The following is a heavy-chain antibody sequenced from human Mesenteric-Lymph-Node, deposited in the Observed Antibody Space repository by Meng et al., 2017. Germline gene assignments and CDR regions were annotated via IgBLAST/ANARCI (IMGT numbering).Heavy chain of an antibody. CDR1: GYTFTTFY. CDR2: INPSGGST. V-gene: IGHV1-46*01. D-gene: IGHD6-13*01. Sequence: ASAKVSCKASGYTFTTFYIHWVRQAPGQGLEWMGIINPSGGSTTYAQKFQGRVTMTRDSSTSTVYMELSRLRSDDTAVYYCARVEAAAGIEADYWGQGTLVTVSS. J-gene: IGHJ4*02. CDR3: ARVEAAAGIEADY.